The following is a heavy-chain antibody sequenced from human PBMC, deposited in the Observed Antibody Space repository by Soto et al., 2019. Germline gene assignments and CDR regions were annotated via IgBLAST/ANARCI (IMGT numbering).Heavy chain of an antibody. V-gene: IGHV1-8*01. CDR2: MSPNSGAT. CDR1: GYTFTSYD. J-gene: IGHJ6*02. Sequence: QVQLVQSGAEVTKPGASVKVSCKASGYTFTSYDINWVRQATGQGLEWMGWMSPNSGATGYAQKFQGRGTRTRDTSISTAYMELSNLRSEDTAIYYCARGVDAGVDVWGQGSTVTVSS. D-gene: IGHD1-1*01. CDR3: ARGVDAGVDV.